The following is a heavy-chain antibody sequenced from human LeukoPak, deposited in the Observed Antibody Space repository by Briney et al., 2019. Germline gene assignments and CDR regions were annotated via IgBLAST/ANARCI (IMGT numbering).Heavy chain of an antibody. CDR3: TRGSPLSGATRSPFDH. D-gene: IGHD3-10*01. V-gene: IGHV1-2*02. CDR2: INPKSGGT. CDR1: GYTFTDYY. J-gene: IGHJ4*02. Sequence: ASVKVSCKASGYTFTDYYMHWVRQAPGQGLEWMGWINPKSGGTKYAQKFQGRVTMVRDTSISTAYMELSSLTSDDAAVYYCTRGSPLSGATRSPFDHWGQGTLVTVSS.